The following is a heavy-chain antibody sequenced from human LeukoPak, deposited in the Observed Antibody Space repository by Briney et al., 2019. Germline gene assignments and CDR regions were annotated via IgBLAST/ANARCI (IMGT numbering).Heavy chain of an antibody. Sequence: SQTLSLTCAISGDSVSSNSAAWNWIRQSPSRGLEWLGRTYYRSKWYNDYTVSMRSRITINPDTSKNQFSLQLNSVTPEDTAVYYCARGIVKINYYMDVWGKGTTVTVSS. CDR1: GDSVSSNSAA. CDR3: ARGIVKINYYMDV. D-gene: IGHD3-16*02. CDR2: TYYRSKWYN. J-gene: IGHJ6*03. V-gene: IGHV6-1*01.